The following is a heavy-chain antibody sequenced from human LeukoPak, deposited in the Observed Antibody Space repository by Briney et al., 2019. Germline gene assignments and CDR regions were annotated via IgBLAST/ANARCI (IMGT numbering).Heavy chain of an antibody. Sequence: GGSLRLSCAASGFTFSSYAMSWVRQAPGKGLEWVAVISYDGSNKYYADSVKGRFTISRDNSKNTLYLQMNSLRAEDTAVYYCAKVGYYDSSGYSDYWGQGTLVTVSS. D-gene: IGHD3-22*01. J-gene: IGHJ4*02. CDR1: GFTFSSYA. CDR2: ISYDGSNK. CDR3: AKVGYYDSSGYSDY. V-gene: IGHV3-30*18.